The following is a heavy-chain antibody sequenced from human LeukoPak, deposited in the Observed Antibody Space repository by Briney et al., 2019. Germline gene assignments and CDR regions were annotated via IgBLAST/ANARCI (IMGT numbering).Heavy chain of an antibody. Sequence: XVKVSCKDSGGTFSSYDISWVRQAPGEGLERMGRIIAIFGRANYAQKLQRRGTITTDETKRTAYMEMSRLRYEDTAGYYCARDGSCSGCCCSYFWGQGTLVTFSS. D-gene: IGHD2-15*01. V-gene: IGHV1-69*05. CDR2: IIAIFGRA. CDR1: GGTFSSYD. CDR3: ARDGSCSGCCCSYF. J-gene: IGHJ4*02.